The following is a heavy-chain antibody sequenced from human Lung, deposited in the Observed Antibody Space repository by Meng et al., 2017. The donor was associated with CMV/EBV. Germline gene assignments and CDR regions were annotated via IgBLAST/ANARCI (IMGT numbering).Heavy chain of an antibody. CDR1: GGSIRSHSSY. CDR2: IYYTGNT. D-gene: IGHD3-9*01. Sequence: SLNCTVSGGSIRSHSSYWGWVRQPPGKGLEWIGSIYYTGNTYQNPSLKSRVIMSVDTSKNQFSLELTSVTAADTAVYYCASPSPHYDTWGQGTLVTVSS. V-gene: IGHV4-39*01. CDR3: ASPSPHYDT. J-gene: IGHJ5*02.